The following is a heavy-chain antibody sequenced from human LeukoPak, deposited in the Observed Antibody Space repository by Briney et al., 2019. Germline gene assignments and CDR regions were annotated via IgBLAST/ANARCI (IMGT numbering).Heavy chain of an antibody. CDR1: GFTFSSYA. CDR3: AKEPRTYDFWSGYYSV. J-gene: IGHJ4*02. D-gene: IGHD3-3*01. Sequence: GGSLRLSCAASGFTFSSYAMSWVRQALGKGLEWVSAISGSGGSTYFADSVKGRFTISRDNSKNTLYLQMNSLRAEDTAVYYCAKEPRTYDFWSGYYSVWGQGTLVTVSS. V-gene: IGHV3-23*01. CDR2: ISGSGGST.